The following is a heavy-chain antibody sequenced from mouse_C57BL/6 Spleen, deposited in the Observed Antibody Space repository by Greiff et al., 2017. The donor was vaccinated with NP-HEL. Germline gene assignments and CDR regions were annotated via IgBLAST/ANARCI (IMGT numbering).Heavy chain of an antibody. CDR2: IYPYNGVS. CDR3: ARDYYGNPVYFDY. Sequence: VQLKESGPELVKPGASVKISCKASGYSFTGYYMHWVKQSHGNILDWIGYIYPYNGVSSYNQKFKGKATLTVDKSSSTAYMELRSLTSEDSAVYYCARDYYGNPVYFDYWGQGTTLTVSS. J-gene: IGHJ2*01. V-gene: IGHV1-31*01. CDR1: GYSFTGYY. D-gene: IGHD2-1*01.